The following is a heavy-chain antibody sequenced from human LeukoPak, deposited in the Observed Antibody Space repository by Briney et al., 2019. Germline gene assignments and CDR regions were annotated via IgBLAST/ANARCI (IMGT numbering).Heavy chain of an antibody. V-gene: IGHV3-23*01. J-gene: IGHJ6*03. CDR3: ARKVAAAGILEYYYYYMDV. CDR1: GFTFSSYG. D-gene: IGHD6-13*01. CDR2: ISGSGGST. Sequence: GGSLRLSCAASGFTFSSYGMSWVRQAPGKGLEWVSAISGSGGSTYYADSVKGRFTISRDNSKNTLYLQMNSLRAEDTAVYYCARKVAAAGILEYYYYYMDVWGKGTTVTVSS.